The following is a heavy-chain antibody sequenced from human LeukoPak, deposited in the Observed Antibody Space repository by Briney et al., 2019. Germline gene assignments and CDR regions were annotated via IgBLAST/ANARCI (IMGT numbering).Heavy chain of an antibody. D-gene: IGHD2-8*01. CDR1: GFTFRTSW. CDR3: AKSPMRMLKPDYFDY. Sequence: GGSLRLSCAASGFTFRTSWMDWVRQAPGKGLEWVANIKEDGSETHYVDSAKGRFTISRDNARSSLYLQMDSLRAEDMALYYCAKSPMRMLKPDYFDYWGQGTLVTVSS. J-gene: IGHJ4*02. V-gene: IGHV3-7*03. CDR2: IKEDGSET.